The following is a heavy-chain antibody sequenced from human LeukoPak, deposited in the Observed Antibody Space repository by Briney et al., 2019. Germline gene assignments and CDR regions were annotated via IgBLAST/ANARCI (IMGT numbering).Heavy chain of an antibody. CDR3: AASTYGSGSYVGFDS. D-gene: IGHD3-10*01. Sequence: GESLKISCTGSGYSFTNYWIGWVRQMPGKGLEWMWIIYPGDSDTRYSPSFQGQVTISADKSVSTTYLQWSSLKASDTAMYYCAASTYGSGSYVGFDSWGQGTLVSVSS. CDR1: GYSFTNYW. CDR2: IYPGDSDT. V-gene: IGHV5-51*01. J-gene: IGHJ4*02.